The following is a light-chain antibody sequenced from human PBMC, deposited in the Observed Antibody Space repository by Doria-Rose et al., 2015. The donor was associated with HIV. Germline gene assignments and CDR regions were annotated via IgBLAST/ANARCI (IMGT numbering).Light chain of an antibody. CDR3: QQSSSTPYT. V-gene: IGKV1-39*01. CDR2: GVS. J-gene: IGKJ2*01. Sequence: FSLSASVGDRVPIICRASKRIRIYLNWYQQTRGTAPKLLIYGVSTLQSGVPLRFSGGESGTDFTLTISSLQPEDSATYYCQQSSSTPYTFGQGTKVEIK. CDR1: KRIRIY.